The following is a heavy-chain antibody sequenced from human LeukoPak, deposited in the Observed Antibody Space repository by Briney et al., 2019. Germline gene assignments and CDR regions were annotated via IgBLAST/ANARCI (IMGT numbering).Heavy chain of an antibody. CDR2: IVVGSGNT. CDR1: GFTFTSSA. V-gene: IGHV1-58*02. Sequence: GASVKVSCKASGFTFTSSAMQWVRQARGQRLEWIGWIVVGSGNTNYAQKFQERVTITRDMSTSTAYMELSSLRSEDTAVYYCARSRNSYGTSGYYSFDYWGQGTLVAVSS. J-gene: IGHJ4*02. CDR3: ARSRNSYGTSGYYSFDY. D-gene: IGHD3-22*01.